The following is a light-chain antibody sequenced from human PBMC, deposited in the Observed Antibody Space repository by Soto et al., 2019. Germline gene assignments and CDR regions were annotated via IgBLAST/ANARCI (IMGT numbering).Light chain of an antibody. CDR2: GAS. V-gene: IGKV3-15*01. J-gene: IGKJ2*01. Sequence: EIVMTQSPATLSASQGEIATLSCTASQSVSSNLAWYQQKPVQSPTILIYGASTRATGTPARFSGSGSGTEFTPTISCLQSEDFAVYDCEQYNNWPSSLGQGTKLEIK. CDR1: QSVSSN. CDR3: EQYNNWPSS.